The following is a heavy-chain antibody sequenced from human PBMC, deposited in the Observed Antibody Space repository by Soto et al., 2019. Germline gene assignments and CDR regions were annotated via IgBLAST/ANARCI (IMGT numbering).Heavy chain of an antibody. CDR1: GFTFSSYW. CDR2: IKQDGSEK. D-gene: IGHD6-25*01. CDR3: ATEVNYSSGWPRPYWYFDL. Sequence: HPGGSLRLSCAASGFTFSSYWMHWVRQDPGKGLEWVANIKQDGSEKNYVDSVKGRFTISRDNAKNSAYLQVNSLRADDTAVYYCATEVNYSSGWPRPYWYFDLWGRGTLVTVSS. J-gene: IGHJ2*01. V-gene: IGHV3-7*01.